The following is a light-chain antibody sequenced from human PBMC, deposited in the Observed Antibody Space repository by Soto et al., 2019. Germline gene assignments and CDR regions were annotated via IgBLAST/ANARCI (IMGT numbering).Light chain of an antibody. CDR3: AAWDDSLNGWV. V-gene: IGLV1-44*01. J-gene: IGLJ3*02. CDR1: SSNIGSNT. CDR2: NNN. Sequence: QSVLTQSSSASGTPGQRVTISCSGGSSNIGSNTLNWYQHVPGTAPRVLIYNNNQRPSGVADRFSGSKSGTSASLAISGLQSEDEADYYCAAWDDSLNGWVFGGGTKLTVL.